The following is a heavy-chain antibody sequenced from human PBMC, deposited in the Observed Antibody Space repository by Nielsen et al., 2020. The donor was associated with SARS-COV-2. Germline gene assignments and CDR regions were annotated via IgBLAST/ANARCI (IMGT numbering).Heavy chain of an antibody. J-gene: IGHJ3*02. CDR3: ARSSRGVILPVDI. Sequence: GESLKISCAASGFIFSDYYMAWVRQSPGKGLEWVSYISSDASTMNYADSVEGRFTISRNMAKKSLYLQMDILRAEDKAVYHCARSSRGVILPVDICGQGTMVTVSS. V-gene: IGHV3-11*01. D-gene: IGHD3-10*01. CDR1: GFIFSDYY. CDR2: ISSDASTM.